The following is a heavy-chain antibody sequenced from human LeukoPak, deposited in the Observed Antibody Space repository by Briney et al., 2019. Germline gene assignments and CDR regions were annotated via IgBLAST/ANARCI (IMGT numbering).Heavy chain of an antibody. CDR1: GFTFSSYG. Sequence: PGGSLRLSCAASGFTFSSYGMHWVRQAPGKGLEWVAFIRYDGSNKYYADSVKGRFIISRDNSKNTLYLQMNSLRAEDTAVYYCAKSAYYYDSSGYYYYYYYMDVWGRGTTVTVSS. D-gene: IGHD3-22*01. V-gene: IGHV3-30*02. J-gene: IGHJ6*03. CDR2: IRYDGSNK. CDR3: AKSAYYYDSSGYYYYYYYMDV.